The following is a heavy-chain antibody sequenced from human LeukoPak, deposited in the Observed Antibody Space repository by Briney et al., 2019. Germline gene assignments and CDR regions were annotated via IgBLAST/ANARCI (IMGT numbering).Heavy chain of an antibody. CDR2: ISSSSSYT. V-gene: IGHV3-11*06. J-gene: IGHJ4*02. CDR3: ASSWGATTIDY. D-gene: IGHD1-26*01. Sequence: PGGSLRLSCAASGFTFSDYYMSWIRQAPGKGLEWVSYISSSSSYTNYADSVKVRFTISRDNAKNSLYLQMNSLRAEDTAVYYCASSWGATTIDYWGQGTLVTVSS. CDR1: GFTFSDYY.